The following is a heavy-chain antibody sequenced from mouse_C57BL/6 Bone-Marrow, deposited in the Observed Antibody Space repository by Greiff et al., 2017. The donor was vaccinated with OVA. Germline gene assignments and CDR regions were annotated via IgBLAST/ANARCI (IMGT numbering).Heavy chain of an antibody. CDR1: GYAFTNYL. Sequence: VQVVESGAELVRPGTSVKVSCKASGYAFTNYLIEWVKQRPGQGLEWIGVINPGSGGTNYNEKFKGKATLTADKSSSTAYMQLSSLTSEDSAVYVCARRNYYGSTNYYAMDYWGQGTSVTVSS. CDR2: INPGSGGT. CDR3: ARRNYYGSTNYYAMDY. J-gene: IGHJ4*01. V-gene: IGHV1-54*01. D-gene: IGHD1-1*01.